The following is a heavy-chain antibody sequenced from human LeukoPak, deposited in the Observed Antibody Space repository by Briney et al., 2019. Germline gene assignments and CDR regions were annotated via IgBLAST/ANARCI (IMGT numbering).Heavy chain of an antibody. D-gene: IGHD1-26*01. CDR1: GGSISSRSYY. Sequence: SETLSLTCTVSGGSISSRSYYWGWIRQPPGKGLEWIGSIYYSGSAYYNPSLKSRVTMSVDTSRNQVSLKLSSVTAADTAVYYCARESSGSYIIPYYFDSWGQGTLVTVSS. CDR3: ARESSGSYIIPYYFDS. J-gene: IGHJ4*02. V-gene: IGHV4-39*07. CDR2: IYYSGSA.